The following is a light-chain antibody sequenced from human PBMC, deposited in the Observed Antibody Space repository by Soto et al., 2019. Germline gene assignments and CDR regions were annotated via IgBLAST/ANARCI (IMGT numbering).Light chain of an antibody. CDR3: RKYKVWPET. V-gene: IGKV3-15*01. Sequence: EVVMTQSPATLSVSPGERATLSCRASQSTSSNLAWYQHKPGQGPRLLIHDASTRATGVPARFSGSGSGTEFTLTFSILQSEDFTVYYCRKYKVWPETFGRGTKV. CDR2: DAS. J-gene: IGKJ4*02. CDR1: QSTSSN.